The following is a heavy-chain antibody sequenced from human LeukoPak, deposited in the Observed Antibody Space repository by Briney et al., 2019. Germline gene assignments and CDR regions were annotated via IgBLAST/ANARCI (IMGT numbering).Heavy chain of an antibody. V-gene: IGHV3-30*03. CDR3: ASDMVRGVTDY. D-gene: IGHD3-10*01. CDR1: GFTFSSYG. Sequence: GGSLRLSCAASGFTFSSYGMHWVRQAPGKGREWVTVISYDGSNKYYADSVKGRFTISRDNSKNTLYMQMNSLRAEDTAVYYCASDMVRGVTDYWGQGTLVTVSS. CDR2: ISYDGSNK. J-gene: IGHJ4*02.